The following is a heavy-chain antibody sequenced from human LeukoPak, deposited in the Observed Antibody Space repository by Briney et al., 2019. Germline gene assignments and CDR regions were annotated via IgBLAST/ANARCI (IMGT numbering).Heavy chain of an antibody. D-gene: IGHD6-6*01. CDR3: ASPLGSQKEYGWFDP. J-gene: IGHJ5*02. Sequence: GASVKVSCKASGYTFTGYYMHWVRQAPGQGLEWMGWINPNSGGTNYAQNFQGRVTMTRDTSSTTVYMELTRLRSDDTAVYYCASPLGSQKEYGWFDPWGRGPLATVS. CDR2: INPNSGGT. CDR1: GYTFTGYY. V-gene: IGHV1-2*02.